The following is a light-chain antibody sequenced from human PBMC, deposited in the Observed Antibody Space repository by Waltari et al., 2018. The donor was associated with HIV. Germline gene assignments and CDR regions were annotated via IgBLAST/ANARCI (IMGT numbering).Light chain of an antibody. CDR1: RSDVGGFHY. Sequence: QSALHQPPSASGSPGQSVTLSCTGTRSDVGGFHYVSWDQQHPGKAPKLMIYEVSKRPSGVPDRFSGSKSGNTASLTVSGLQAEDEADYYCNSYAGSNNVVFGGGTKVTVL. J-gene: IGLJ2*01. CDR3: NSYAGSNNVV. V-gene: IGLV2-8*01. CDR2: EVS.